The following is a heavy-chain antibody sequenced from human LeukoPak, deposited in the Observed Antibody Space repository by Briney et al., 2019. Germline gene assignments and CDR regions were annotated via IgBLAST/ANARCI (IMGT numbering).Heavy chain of an antibody. CDR1: GYTFTNYD. V-gene: IGHV1-8*03. CDR2: MNPKSGYT. D-gene: IGHD5-24*01. CDR3: ARVDGSVDY. J-gene: IGHJ4*02. Sequence: ASVKVSCKASGYTFTNYDINWVRQATGQGLEWMGWMNPKSGYTGNAQKFQGRVTITRDTSINTAYMELRCLRSDDTAVYYCARVDGSVDYWGQGTLVTVSS.